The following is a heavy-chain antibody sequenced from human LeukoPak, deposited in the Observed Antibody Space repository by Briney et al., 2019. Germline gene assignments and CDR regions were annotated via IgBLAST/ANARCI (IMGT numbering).Heavy chain of an antibody. CDR1: GGSISSGGYY. CDR2: IYYSGST. J-gene: IGHJ4*02. D-gene: IGHD5-12*01. Sequence: SQTLSLTCTVSGGSISSGGYYWSWIRQHPGKGLEWIGYIYYSGSTYYNPSLKSRVTISVDTSKNQFSLKLSSATAADTAVYYCARGGISGYDFDYWGQGTLVTVSS. V-gene: IGHV4-31*03. CDR3: ARGGISGYDFDY.